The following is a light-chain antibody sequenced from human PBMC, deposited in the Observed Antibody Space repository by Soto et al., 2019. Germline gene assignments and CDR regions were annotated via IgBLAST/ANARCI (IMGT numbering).Light chain of an antibody. CDR3: QQYDSSSPT. Sequence: DIQMTQSPSTLSASVGDGVTITCRASQNISVWLAWYQQRPGKAPKFLMYDASSLETGVPSRFSGSGSGTEFTHTIRSLQPDDSATYYCQQYDSSSPTFGQGTKLEIK. V-gene: IGKV1-5*01. CDR1: QNISVW. J-gene: IGKJ2*01. CDR2: DAS.